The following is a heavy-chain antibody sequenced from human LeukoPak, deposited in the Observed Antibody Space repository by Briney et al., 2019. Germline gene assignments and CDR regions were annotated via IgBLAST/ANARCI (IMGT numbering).Heavy chain of an antibody. Sequence: PSQTLSLTCAISGDSVSSNSAAWNWIRQSPSRGLEWLGRTYYRSQWYDAYAVSVKSRITINPDTSKNQFSLQLKSVTPEDTAVYYCARADYFDSSGFDAFDIWAQGTMVTVSS. CDR1: GDSVSSNSAA. J-gene: IGHJ3*02. D-gene: IGHD3-22*01. CDR2: TYYRSQWYD. CDR3: ARADYFDSSGFDAFDI. V-gene: IGHV6-1*01.